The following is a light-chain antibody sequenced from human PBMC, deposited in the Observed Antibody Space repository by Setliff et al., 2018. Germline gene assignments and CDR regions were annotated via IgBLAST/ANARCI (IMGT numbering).Light chain of an antibody. CDR2: EVS. V-gene: IGLV2-11*01. CDR3: SSYAGNYHYV. Sequence: QSALAQPRSVSGSPGQSVTISCTGTSSDVGGYNFASWYQQHPGKAPQLIIFEVSRRPSGVPDRFSGSKSDNTASLTVSGLQADDEADYYCSSYAGNYHYVFGTGTKVTVL. CDR1: SSDVGGYNF. J-gene: IGLJ1*01.